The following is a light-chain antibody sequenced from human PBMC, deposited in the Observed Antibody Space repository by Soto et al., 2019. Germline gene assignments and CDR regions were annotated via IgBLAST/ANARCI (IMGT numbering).Light chain of an antibody. J-gene: IGLJ1*01. CDR3: CSYAGSSPLYV. CDR2: EGT. CDR1: SSDVGSYNL. Sequence: QSVLTQPASVSGSPGQSITISCAGTSSDVGSYNLVSWYQHHPGKAPKLMIYEGTKRPSGVSNRFSGSKSGNTASLTISGLQAEDEADYYCCSYAGSSPLYVFGTGTKLTVL. V-gene: IGLV2-23*01.